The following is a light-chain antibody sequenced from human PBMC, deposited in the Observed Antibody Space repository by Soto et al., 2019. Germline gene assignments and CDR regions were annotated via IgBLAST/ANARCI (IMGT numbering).Light chain of an antibody. CDR2: DVS. Sequence: QSALTQPASVSGSPGQSITISCTGTSSDVGGYNYVSWYQQHPARAPKLMIYDVSDRPSGVSNRFSGSKSGNTASLTISGLQAEDEADYYCSSYTSSITLMVFGGGTKLTVL. CDR3: SSYTSSITLMV. CDR1: SSDVGGYNY. J-gene: IGLJ2*01. V-gene: IGLV2-14*01.